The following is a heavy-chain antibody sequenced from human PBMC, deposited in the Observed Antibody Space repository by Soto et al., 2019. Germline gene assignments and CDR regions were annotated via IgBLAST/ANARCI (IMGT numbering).Heavy chain of an antibody. J-gene: IGHJ6*02. V-gene: IGHV1-8*02. CDR1: GYDFTAYD. D-gene: IGHD6-13*01. CDR2: MNPINGAT. CDR3: GRGPSPRAPAGGTPYYYAMDV. Sequence: VASVKVSCKASGYDFTAYDINWVRQASGQGLEWMGWMNPINGATGSARRFQGRVSMTRNTATATAYLELTSLRSDDSAVYYCGRGPSPRAPAGGTPYYYAMDVWGQ.